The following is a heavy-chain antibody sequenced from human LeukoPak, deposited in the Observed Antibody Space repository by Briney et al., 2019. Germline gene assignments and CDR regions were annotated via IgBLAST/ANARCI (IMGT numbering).Heavy chain of an antibody. J-gene: IGHJ5*02. CDR2: IYYSGST. Sequence: SETLSLTCTVSGGSISSYYWSWIRPPPGKGLEWIGYIYYSGSTNYNPSLKSRVTISVDTSKNQFSLKLSSVTAADTAVYYCARGDYGSGSYYRFDPWGQGTLVTVSS. CDR1: GGSISSYY. D-gene: IGHD3-10*01. CDR3: ARGDYGSGSYYRFDP. V-gene: IGHV4-59*13.